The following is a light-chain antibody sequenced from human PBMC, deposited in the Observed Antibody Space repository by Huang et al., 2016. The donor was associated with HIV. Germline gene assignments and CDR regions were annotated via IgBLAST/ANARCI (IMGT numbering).Light chain of an antibody. Sequence: EIVLTQSPGTLSLSPGERATLSCRASQSVSSSYLAWYQQKPGQAPRLLIYGASSRATGIPDRFSGSESGTDFTLTISRLEPEDFAVYYCQQYGNSPWTFGQGTKVEIK. J-gene: IGKJ1*01. CDR3: QQYGNSPWT. CDR2: GAS. CDR1: QSVSSSY. V-gene: IGKV3-20*01.